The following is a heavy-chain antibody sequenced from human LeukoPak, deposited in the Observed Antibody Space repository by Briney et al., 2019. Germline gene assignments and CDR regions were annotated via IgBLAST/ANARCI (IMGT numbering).Heavy chain of an antibody. CDR3: ARPYYYDSSGYYPYY. V-gene: IGHV3-66*02. D-gene: IGHD3-22*01. CDR1: GFTVSSSY. Sequence: GGSLRLSCAASGFTVSSSYMSWVRQAPGKGLKWVSVIYSGGSTYYADSVKGRFTISRDNSKNTLYLQMNSLRAEDTAVYYCARPYYYDSSGYYPYYWGQGTLVTVSS. J-gene: IGHJ4*02. CDR2: IYSGGST.